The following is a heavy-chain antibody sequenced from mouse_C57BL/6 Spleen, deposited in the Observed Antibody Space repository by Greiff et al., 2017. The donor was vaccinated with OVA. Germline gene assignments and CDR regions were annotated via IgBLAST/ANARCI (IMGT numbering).Heavy chain of an antibody. V-gene: IGHV1-53*01. CDR3: ARRGPIYYDYDGDAMDY. D-gene: IGHD2-4*01. CDR2: INPSNGGT. J-gene: IGHJ4*01. Sequence: QVQLQQPGTELVKPGASVKLSCKASGYTFTSYWMHWVKQRPGQGLEWIGNINPSNGGTNYNEKFKSKATLTVDKSSSTAYMQLSSLTSEDSAVYYCARRGPIYYDYDGDAMDYWGQGTSVTVSS. CDR1: GYTFTSYW.